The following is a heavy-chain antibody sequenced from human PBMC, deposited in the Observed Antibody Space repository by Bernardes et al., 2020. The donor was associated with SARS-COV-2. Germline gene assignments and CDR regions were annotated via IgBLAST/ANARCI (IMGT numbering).Heavy chain of an antibody. V-gene: IGHV3-30-3*01. D-gene: IGHD3-10*01. Sequence: GGSLRLSCAASGFTFSTYAMHWVRQAPGKGLEWVAIISYDGTTKYNTDSVKGRFTISRDNANNSLYLQMNSLRAEDTAVYYCASYPMVRGVIITGWFDPWGQGTLVTVSS. CDR2: ISYDGTTK. CDR1: GFTFSTYA. J-gene: IGHJ5*02. CDR3: ASYPMVRGVIITGWFDP.